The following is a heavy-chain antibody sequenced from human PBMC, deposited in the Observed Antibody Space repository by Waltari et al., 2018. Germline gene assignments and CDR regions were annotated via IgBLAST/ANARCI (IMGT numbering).Heavy chain of an antibody. J-gene: IGHJ4*02. D-gene: IGHD3-22*01. Sequence: QVQLHDSGPGLVKPSGTLSVMCAVSNFSISSGFYCGWIRQPPGKGLEWLGSIYQSGDTYDNRSLKGRVTISKDGSRDRVCLSLTIVIAAEAVGYISMRKIKRWVAITSDFWGQGTVVTVSS. CDR2: IYQSGDT. V-gene: IGHV4-38-2*01. CDR1: NFSISSGFY. CDR3: MRKIKRWVAITSDF.